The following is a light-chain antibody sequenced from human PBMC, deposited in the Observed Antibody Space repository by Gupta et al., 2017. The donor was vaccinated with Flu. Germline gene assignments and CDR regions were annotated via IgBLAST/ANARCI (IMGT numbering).Light chain of an antibody. CDR2: EVN. CDR3: SSYTSSNTLYV. J-gene: IGLJ1*01. Sequence: QSALTQSASVSGPPGQSINISCTGTSSDVGDYNNVSWYQQHPGKAPKLMIYEVNNRPSGVSNRFSGSKSDNTASLTISGLQAEDEADYYCSSYTSSNTLYVFGTGTKVTVL. V-gene: IGLV2-14*01. CDR1: SSDVGDYNN.